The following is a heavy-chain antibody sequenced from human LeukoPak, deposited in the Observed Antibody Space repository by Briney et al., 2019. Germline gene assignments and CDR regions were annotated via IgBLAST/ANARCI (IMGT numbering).Heavy chain of an antibody. CDR1: GFTFSSYS. Sequence: GGSLRLSCAASGFTFSSYSMNWVRQAPGKGLEWVSSISSSSSYIYYADSVEGRFTISRDNAKNSLYLQMNSLRAEDTAVYYCARELNCGGDCYSHADDYWGQGTLVTASS. D-gene: IGHD2-21*01. CDR2: ISSSSSYI. CDR3: ARELNCGGDCYSHADDY. V-gene: IGHV3-21*01. J-gene: IGHJ4*02.